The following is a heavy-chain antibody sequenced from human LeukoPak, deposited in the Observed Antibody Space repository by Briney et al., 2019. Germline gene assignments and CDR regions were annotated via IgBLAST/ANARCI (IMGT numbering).Heavy chain of an antibody. J-gene: IGHJ6*02. V-gene: IGHV3-53*01. Sequence: GGSLRLSCAASGFTVSSNYMSWVRQAPGKGLEWVSVIYSGGSTYYADSVKGRFTISRDNSKNTLYLQMNSLRAEDTAMYYCARDRRYCSSTSCYYPYYYGMDVWGQGTTVTVSS. CDR1: GFTVSSNY. CDR2: IYSGGST. D-gene: IGHD2-2*01. CDR3: ARDRRYCSSTSCYYPYYYGMDV.